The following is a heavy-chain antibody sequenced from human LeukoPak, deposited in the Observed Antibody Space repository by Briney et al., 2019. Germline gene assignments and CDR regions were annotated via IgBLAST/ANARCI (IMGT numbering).Heavy chain of an antibody. D-gene: IGHD3-10*01. CDR3: AKSGSYYYYYMDV. V-gene: IGHV4-59*08. J-gene: IGHJ6*03. CDR2: IDYSGST. Sequence: PSEPLSLTCTVSGDSISSYYWSWIRQPPRKGLEWIVYIDYSGSTSYSPSLQSRVTMSVDTSKKQFSLKLTSVTAADTAVYYCAKSGSYYYYYMDVWGKGTTVTVSS. CDR1: GDSISSYY.